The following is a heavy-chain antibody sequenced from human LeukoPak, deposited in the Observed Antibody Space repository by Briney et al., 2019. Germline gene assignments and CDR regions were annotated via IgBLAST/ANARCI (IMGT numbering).Heavy chain of an antibody. V-gene: IGHV4-30-2*01. CDR3: ARGRDSGYDFPAALFDY. J-gene: IGHJ4*02. D-gene: IGHD5-12*01. Sequence: LRLSCAASGFTFSNYAMSWIRQPPGKGLEWIGYIYHSGSTYYNPSLKSRVTISVDRSKNQFSLKLSSVTAADTAVYYRARGRDSGYDFPAALFDYWGQGTLVTVSS. CDR1: GFTFSNYA. CDR2: IYHSGST.